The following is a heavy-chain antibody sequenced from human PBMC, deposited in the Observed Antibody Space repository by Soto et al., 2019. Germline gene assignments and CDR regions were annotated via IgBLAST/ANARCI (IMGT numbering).Heavy chain of an antibody. D-gene: IGHD2-2*01. CDR1: GYTFTSYG. J-gene: IGHJ4*02. CDR3: ASLYCSSTSCSPPGFDY. Sequence: QVQLVQSGAEVKKPGASVKVSCKASGYTFTSYGISWVRQAPGQGLEWMGWISAYNGNTNYAQKLQGRVTMTTDTSTRTDYMELRSLRSDDTAVYYCASLYCSSTSCSPPGFDYWGQGTLVTVSS. CDR2: ISAYNGNT. V-gene: IGHV1-18*01.